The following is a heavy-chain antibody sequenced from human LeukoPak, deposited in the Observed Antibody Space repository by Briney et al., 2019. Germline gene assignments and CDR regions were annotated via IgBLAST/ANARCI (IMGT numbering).Heavy chain of an antibody. Sequence: PSETLSLTCTVSGGSISSYYWSWIRQPPGKGLEWVGYIYYSGSTNYNPSLKSRVAISVDTSKDQFSLNLRSVTAADTAVYYCARVITVRGVIFDYWGQGTLVTVSS. V-gene: IGHV4-59*01. CDR1: GGSISSYY. J-gene: IGHJ4*02. D-gene: IGHD3-16*01. CDR2: IYYSGST. CDR3: ARVITVRGVIFDY.